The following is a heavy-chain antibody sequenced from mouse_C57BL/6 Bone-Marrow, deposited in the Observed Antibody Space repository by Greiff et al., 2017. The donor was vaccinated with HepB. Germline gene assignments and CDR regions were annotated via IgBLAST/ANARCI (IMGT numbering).Heavy chain of an antibody. J-gene: IGHJ4*01. Sequence: QVQLQQSGPELVKPGASVKISCKASGYSFTSYYIHWVKQRPGQGLEWIGWIYPGSGNTKYNEKFKGKATLTADTSSSTAYMQLSSLTSEDSAVYYCARGGNHYAMDYWGQGTSVTVSS. V-gene: IGHV1-66*01. D-gene: IGHD2-1*01. CDR2: IYPGSGNT. CDR3: ARGGNHYAMDY. CDR1: GYSFTSYY.